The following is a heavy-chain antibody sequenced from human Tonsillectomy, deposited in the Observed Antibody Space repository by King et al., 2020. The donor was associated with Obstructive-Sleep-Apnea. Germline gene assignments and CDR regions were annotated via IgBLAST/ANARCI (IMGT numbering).Heavy chain of an antibody. J-gene: IGHJ4*02. CDR3: ARAGIQLWLIGNDY. V-gene: IGHV3-30*04. Sequence: QLVQSGGGVVQPGRSLRLSCAASGFTFSSYAMHWVRQAPGKGLEWVAVISYDGSNKYYADSVKGRFTISRDNSKNTLYLQMNSLRAEDTAVYYCARAGIQLWLIGNDYWGQGTLVTVSS. CDR2: ISYDGSNK. D-gene: IGHD5-18*01. CDR1: GFTFSSYA.